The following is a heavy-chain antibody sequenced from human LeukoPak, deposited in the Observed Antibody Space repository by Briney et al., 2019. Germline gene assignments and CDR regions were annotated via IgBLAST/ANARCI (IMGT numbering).Heavy chain of an antibody. CDR3: AKGPLLWD. CDR2: ISDSGGST. J-gene: IGHJ4*02. CDR1: GFTFSSSA. Sequence: PGGSLRVSCAASGFTFSSSAMSWVRQAPGKGLEWVSSISDSGGSTYYADSVKGRFTISRDNSKNTLYLQMNSLRAEDTAVYYCAKGPLLWDWGQGTLVTVSS. V-gene: IGHV3-23*01. D-gene: IGHD2/OR15-2a*01.